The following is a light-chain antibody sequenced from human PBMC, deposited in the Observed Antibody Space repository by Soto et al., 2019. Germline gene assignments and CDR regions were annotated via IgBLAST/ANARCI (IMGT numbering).Light chain of an antibody. Sequence: EVVLTQSPGTLSSSTGERVTLSCRTRQSVTSNYLACYQQKPVQSPRLLIFGASIRDTGLPDRFSGGGSGTDFTLTISRLEPEYSAVYYCQQYGSSPGTFGQGAKVDIK. CDR1: QSVTSNY. V-gene: IGKV3-20*01. CDR3: QQYGSSPGT. J-gene: IGKJ1*01. CDR2: GAS.